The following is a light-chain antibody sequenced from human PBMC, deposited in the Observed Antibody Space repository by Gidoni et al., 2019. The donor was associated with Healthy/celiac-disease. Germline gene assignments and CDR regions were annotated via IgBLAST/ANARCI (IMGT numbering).Light chain of an antibody. J-gene: IGKJ4*01. Sequence: DIQMTQSPSSLSASVGDRVTITCRASQSISSYLNWYQQKPGKAPKLLIYAASSLQSGVPSRFSGSGSGTDFTLTISSLQPEDFATYYRQQSYIALTFGGGTKVEIK. V-gene: IGKV1-39*01. CDR1: QSISSY. CDR2: AAS. CDR3: QQSYIALT.